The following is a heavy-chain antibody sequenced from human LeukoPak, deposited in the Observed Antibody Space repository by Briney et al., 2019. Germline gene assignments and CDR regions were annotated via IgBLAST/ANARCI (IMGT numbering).Heavy chain of an antibody. J-gene: IGHJ5*02. V-gene: IGHV3-7*01. CDR2: IKLDGSEK. Sequence: GGSLRLSCAASGFTFSSYWTGWVRQAPGKGLEWVANIKLDGSEKYYVDSVKGRFTISRDNAKNSLYLQMNSLRAEDTAVYYCARIGSSSYWFDPWGQGTLVTVSS. D-gene: IGHD6-6*01. CDR3: ARIGSSSYWFDP. CDR1: GFTFSSYW.